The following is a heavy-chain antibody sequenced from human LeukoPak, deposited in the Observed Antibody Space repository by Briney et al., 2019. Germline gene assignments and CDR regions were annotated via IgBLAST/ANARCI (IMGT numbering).Heavy chain of an antibody. CDR3: ARPRSGRDLYSGSYELAFDY. CDR2: IYYSGST. V-gene: IGHV4-59*05. Sequence: SETLSLTCTVSGGSIRSYYWSWIRQPPGKGLEWIGSIYYSGSTYYNPSLKSRVTISVDTSKNQFSLKLSSVTAADTAVYYCARPRSGRDLYSGSYELAFDYWGQGTLVTVSS. J-gene: IGHJ4*02. D-gene: IGHD1-26*01. CDR1: GGSIRSYY.